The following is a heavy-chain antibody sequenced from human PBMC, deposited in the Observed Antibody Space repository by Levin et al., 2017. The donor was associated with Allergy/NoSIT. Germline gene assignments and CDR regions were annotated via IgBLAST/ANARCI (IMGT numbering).Heavy chain of an antibody. D-gene: IGHD5-18*01. CDR2: IYYSGST. J-gene: IGHJ4*02. CDR1: GGSISSRNHY. Sequence: SETLSLTCTVSGGSISSRNHYWGWIRQPPGKELEWIGSIYYSGSTYYNPSLKSRVTMSVDTSKNQFSLKLSSVTAADTAVYYCADYPKGYSYGYEAFDYWGQGTLVTVSS. V-gene: IGHV4-39*01. CDR3: ADYPKGYSYGYEAFDY.